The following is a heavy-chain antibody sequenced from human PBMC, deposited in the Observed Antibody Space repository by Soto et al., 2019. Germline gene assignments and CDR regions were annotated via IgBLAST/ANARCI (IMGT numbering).Heavy chain of an antibody. CDR2: ISYDGSNK. V-gene: IGHV3-30*18. CDR1: GFTFSSYG. CDR3: AKDFGGVGYYYGMDV. Sequence: LRLSCAASGFTFSSYGMHWVRQAPGKGLEWVAVISYDGSNKYYADSVKGRFTISRDNSKNTLYLQMNSLRAEDTAVYYCAKDFGGVGYYYGMDVWGQGTTVTVSS. D-gene: IGHD2-8*02. J-gene: IGHJ6*02.